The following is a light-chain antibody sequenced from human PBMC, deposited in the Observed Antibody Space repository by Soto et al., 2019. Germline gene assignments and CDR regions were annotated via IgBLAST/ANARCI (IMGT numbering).Light chain of an antibody. J-gene: IGLJ1*01. CDR3: SSYTSSSHDV. V-gene: IGLV2-14*01. Sequence: QSALTQPASVSESPGQSITISCTGTSSDVGGYNYVSWYQQHPGKAPKLMIYDVSNRPSGVSNRFSGSKSGNTASLTISGLQAEDESYYYCSSYTSSSHDVFGTGTKLTVL. CDR1: SSDVGGYNY. CDR2: DVS.